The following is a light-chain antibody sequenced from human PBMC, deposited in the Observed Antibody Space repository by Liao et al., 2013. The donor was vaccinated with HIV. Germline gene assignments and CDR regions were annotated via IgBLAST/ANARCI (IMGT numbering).Light chain of an antibody. CDR1: NIVSTS. V-gene: IGLV3-21*01. CDR2: YDS. CDR3: QSADRSGTWV. Sequence: SYVLTQPPSVSVAPGKTARITCGGNNIVSTSVHWYQQKPGQAPVLVIYYDSDRPSGIPERFSGSSSGATVTLTISEAQAEDEADYYCQSADRSGTWVFGGGTKVTVL. J-gene: IGLJ3*02.